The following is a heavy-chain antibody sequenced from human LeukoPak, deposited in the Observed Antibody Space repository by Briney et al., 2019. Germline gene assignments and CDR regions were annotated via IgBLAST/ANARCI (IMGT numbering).Heavy chain of an antibody. CDR3: ARDLIGYCNRPSCSSWRVL. J-gene: IGHJ4*02. CDR1: GGSISSGDYY. CDR2: FYYSGST. V-gene: IGHV4-30-4*01. Sequence: ASEALSLTCGVSGGSISSGDYYWSWIRQPRGKRLGWVGYFYYSGSTYYNPSLHSRVTITVDTSKNEYSLKVRSVTAADTAVYDCARDLIGYCNRPSCSSWRVLWGQGTRVTVSS. D-gene: IGHD2-15*01.